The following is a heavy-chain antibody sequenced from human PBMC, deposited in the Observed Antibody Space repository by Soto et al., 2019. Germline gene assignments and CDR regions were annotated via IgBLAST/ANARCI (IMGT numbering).Heavy chain of an antibody. CDR2: INPSGGST. CDR1: GYTFTSYY. V-gene: IGHV1-46*01. D-gene: IGHD6-13*01. Sequence: VASVKVSCKASGYTFTSYYMHWVRQAPGQGLEWMGIINPSGGSTSYAQKFQGRVTMTRDTSTSTVYMELSSLRSEDTAVYYCARDLLIAAAIYGMDVWGQGTTVTVSS. CDR3: ARDLLIAAAIYGMDV. J-gene: IGHJ6*02.